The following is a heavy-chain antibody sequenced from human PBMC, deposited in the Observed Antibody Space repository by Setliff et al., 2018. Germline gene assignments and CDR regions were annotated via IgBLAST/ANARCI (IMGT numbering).Heavy chain of an antibody. CDR2: IFPADAGT. Sequence: PGESLKISCKESRDSFTNYWIIWVRQVPGKGLEWMGMIFPADAGTRYNPSFKGQVTMSLDRSITTAYLQWDSLKASDTAIYYCAQKHQRASWAFDPWGRGTLVTVSS. V-gene: IGHV5-51*01. CDR3: AQKHQRASWAFDP. CDR1: RDSFTNYW. D-gene: IGHD2-2*01. J-gene: IGHJ5*02.